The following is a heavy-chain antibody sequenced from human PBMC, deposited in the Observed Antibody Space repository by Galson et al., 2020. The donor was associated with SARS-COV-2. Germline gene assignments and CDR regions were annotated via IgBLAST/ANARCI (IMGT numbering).Heavy chain of an antibody. Sequence: SETLSLTCTVSGGSIISGAYYWSWIRQPAGKGLEWIGRIYTTTGGTNYTPSLKSRVTITVDTSKNQFSLRLTSVTAADTAVYYCARASRWDLYFDFWGQGTLVTVSS. J-gene: IGHJ4*02. CDR1: GGSIISGAYY. D-gene: IGHD1-26*01. CDR3: ARASRWDLYFDF. CDR2: IYTTTGGT. V-gene: IGHV4-61*02.